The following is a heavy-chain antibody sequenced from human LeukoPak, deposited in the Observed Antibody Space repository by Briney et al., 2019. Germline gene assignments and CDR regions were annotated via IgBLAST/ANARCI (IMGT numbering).Heavy chain of an antibody. V-gene: IGHV3-48*03. CDR1: GFTLSSYE. Sequence: GGSLRLSCAASGFTLSSYEMNWVRQAPGKGLEWVSYISSSGSTIYYADSVKGRFTISRDNAKNSLYLQMNSLRAEDTAVYYCARDQGYYYYYGMDVWGQGTTVTVSS. CDR3: ARDQGYYYYYGMDV. CDR2: ISSSGSTI. J-gene: IGHJ6*02.